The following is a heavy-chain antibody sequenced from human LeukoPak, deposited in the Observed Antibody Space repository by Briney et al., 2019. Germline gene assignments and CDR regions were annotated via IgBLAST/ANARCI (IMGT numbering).Heavy chain of an antibody. CDR2: INWNGGST. CDR3: AAYYDILTGYYIFDY. Sequence: GGSLRLSCAASGFTFDDYGMSWVRQAPGKGLEWVSGINWNGGSTGYADSVKGRFTISRDDAKNSLYLQMNSLRAEDTALYYCAAYYDILTGYYIFDYWGQGTLVTVSS. D-gene: IGHD3-9*01. J-gene: IGHJ4*02. CDR1: GFTFDDYG. V-gene: IGHV3-20*04.